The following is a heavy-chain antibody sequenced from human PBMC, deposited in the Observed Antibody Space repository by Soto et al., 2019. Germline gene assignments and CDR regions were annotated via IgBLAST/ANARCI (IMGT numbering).Heavy chain of an antibody. V-gene: IGHV5-51*01. CDR3: ARRGMDDFWSGRDAFDI. J-gene: IGHJ3*02. D-gene: IGHD3-3*01. Sequence: GESLKISCKGSGYSFTSYWIGWVRQMPGKGLEWMGIIYPGDSDTRYSPSFQGQVTISADKSISTAYLQWSSLKASDTAVYYCARRGMDDFWSGRDAFDIWGQGTMVTVSS. CDR1: GYSFTSYW. CDR2: IYPGDSDT.